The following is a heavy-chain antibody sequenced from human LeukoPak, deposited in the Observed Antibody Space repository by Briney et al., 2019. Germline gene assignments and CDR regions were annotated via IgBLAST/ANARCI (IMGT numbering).Heavy chain of an antibody. CDR2: ISASGGST. V-gene: IGHV3-23*01. CDR1: GFTFSSSA. Sequence: GGSLRLSCAASGFTFSSSAMSWVRQVPGKGLEWVSGISASGGSTYYADSVRGRFTISRDNSKNTLYVQMNSLRDEDTAVYYCAKELARYVVYYFDYWGQGTLVTVSS. J-gene: IGHJ4*02. D-gene: IGHD2-2*01. CDR3: AKELARYVVYYFDY.